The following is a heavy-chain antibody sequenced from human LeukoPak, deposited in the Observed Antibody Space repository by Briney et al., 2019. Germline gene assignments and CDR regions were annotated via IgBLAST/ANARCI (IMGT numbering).Heavy chain of an antibody. CDR1: GFTFSSYS. D-gene: IGHD3-22*01. J-gene: IGHJ4*02. CDR2: ISSSSSYI. V-gene: IGHV3-21*01. Sequence: PWGSLRLSCAASGFTFSSYSMSWVRQAPGKGLEWVSSISSSSSYIYYADSVKGRFTISRDNAKNSLYLQMNSLRAEDTAVYYCARDITYYYDSSGYYYDYWGQGTLVTVSS. CDR3: ARDITYYYDSSGYYYDY.